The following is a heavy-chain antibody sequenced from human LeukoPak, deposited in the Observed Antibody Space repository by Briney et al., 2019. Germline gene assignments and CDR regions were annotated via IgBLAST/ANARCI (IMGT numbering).Heavy chain of an antibody. J-gene: IGHJ3*02. V-gene: IGHV4-61*02. Sequence: SETLSLTCTVSGGSMSSGSHYWSWIRQPAGKGLEWIGRIYTSGSTNYNPSLKSRVTISVDTSKNQFSLKLSSVTAADTAVYYCARDLCTNGVCNDAFDIWGQGTMVNVSS. CDR3: ARDLCTNGVCNDAFDI. CDR1: GGSMSSGSHY. CDR2: IYTSGST. D-gene: IGHD2-8*01.